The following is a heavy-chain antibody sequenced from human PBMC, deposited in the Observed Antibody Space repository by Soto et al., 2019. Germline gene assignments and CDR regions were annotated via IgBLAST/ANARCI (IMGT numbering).Heavy chain of an antibody. CDR3: ARFTMPVGWVDY. D-gene: IGHD3-3*01. CDR2: IFSNDEK. CDR1: GFSLSNARMG. V-gene: IGHV2-26*01. Sequence: QVTLKESGPVLVKPTETLTLTCTVSGFSLSNARMGVSWIRQPPGKALEWLAHIFSNDEKSYSTSLKSRLTISKDTSKSQVVLTMTNMDPVDTATYDCARFTMPVGWVDYWGQGTLVTVSS. J-gene: IGHJ4*02.